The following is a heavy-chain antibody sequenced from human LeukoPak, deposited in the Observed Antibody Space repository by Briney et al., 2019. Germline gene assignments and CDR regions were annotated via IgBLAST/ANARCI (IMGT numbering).Heavy chain of an antibody. J-gene: IGHJ5*02. D-gene: IGHD2-2*01. CDR1: VGSISSYY. Sequence: PSETLSLTCTVSVGSISSYYWSWLRQPPGKGLEWIGYIYYSGNTNYNPSLESRVTISVDTSKNQFSLKLRTVTAADTAVYYCARHSADCTGTSCYLFDPWGQGTLVTVSS. V-gene: IGHV4-59*08. CDR3: ARHSADCTGTSCYLFDP. CDR2: IYYSGNT.